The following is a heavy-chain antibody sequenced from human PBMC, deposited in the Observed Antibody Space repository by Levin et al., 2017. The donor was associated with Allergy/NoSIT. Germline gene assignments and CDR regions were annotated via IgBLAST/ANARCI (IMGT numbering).Heavy chain of an antibody. V-gene: IGHV4-59*08. J-gene: IGHJ4*02. CDR1: CGSIRGYY. D-gene: IGHD3-22*01. Sequence: SQTLSLTCTVSCGSIRGYYWSWIRQPPGKGLEWIGYIYSSGSTNYNPSLKSRVSISVDTSKNQFSLKLSSVTAADTAVYYCARQRWGSGYYYGLDLDYWGQGTLVTVSS. CDR3: ARQRWGSGYYYGLDLDY. CDR2: IYSSGST.